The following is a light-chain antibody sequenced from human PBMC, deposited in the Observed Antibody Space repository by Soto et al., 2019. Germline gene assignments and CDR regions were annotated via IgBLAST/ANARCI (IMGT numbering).Light chain of an antibody. V-gene: IGKV3-15*01. J-gene: IGKJ1*01. CDR3: QQYNNWPPTWT. Sequence: EIVMTQSPATLSVSPGESATLSCRASQSVSNNLAWYQQKPGHAPRLLIYGASTRATGFPARFSGSGSGTEFTLPISSLQSEDFAVYYCQQYNNWPPTWTFGQGTKVEIK. CDR2: GAS. CDR1: QSVSNN.